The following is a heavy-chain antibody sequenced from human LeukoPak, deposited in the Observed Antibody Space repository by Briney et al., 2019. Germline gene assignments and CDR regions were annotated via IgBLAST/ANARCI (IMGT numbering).Heavy chain of an antibody. V-gene: IGHV1-18*01. Sequence: ASVKVSCNASGYTFTSYDISWVRQAPGQGLEWMGWISTYNDNTSYAQKFQGRVTMTTDTSTSTAYMELRSLRSDDTAVYYCARVSGISTGDYWGQGTLVTVSS. CDR3: ARVSGISTGDY. CDR1: GYTFTSYD. D-gene: IGHD2/OR15-2a*01. J-gene: IGHJ4*02. CDR2: ISTYNDNT.